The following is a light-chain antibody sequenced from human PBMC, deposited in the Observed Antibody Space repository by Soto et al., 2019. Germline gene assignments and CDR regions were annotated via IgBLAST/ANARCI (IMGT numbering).Light chain of an antibody. CDR3: CSYAGSSTFSYV. V-gene: IGLV2-23*01. CDR2: EGS. J-gene: IGLJ1*01. CDR1: GSDVGSYNL. Sequence: QSALTPPASVSGSPGQSITISCTGTGSDVGSYNLVSWYQQHPAKAPKLMIYEGSKRPSGVSNRFSGSKSGNTASLTISGLQAEDEADYYCCSYAGSSTFSYVFGTGTKVTVL.